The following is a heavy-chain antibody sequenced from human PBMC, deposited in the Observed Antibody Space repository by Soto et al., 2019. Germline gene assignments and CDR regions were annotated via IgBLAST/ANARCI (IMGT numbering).Heavy chain of an antibody. CDR1: GLIFTTYA. CDR3: AREGRGSFDL. D-gene: IGHD5-12*01. CDR2: IGGRGNSA. J-gene: IGHJ3*01. V-gene: IGHV3-23*01. Sequence: LKXSCADSGLIFTTYAMNWVRQAPGKGLEWVSVIGGRGNSAYYADSVQGRFTISRDNSKNTLSLQMSSLTADDTAIYYCAREGRGSFDLCGRRTMVTVSS.